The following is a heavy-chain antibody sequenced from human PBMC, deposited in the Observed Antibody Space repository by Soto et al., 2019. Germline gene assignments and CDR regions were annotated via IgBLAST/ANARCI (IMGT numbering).Heavy chain of an antibody. J-gene: IGHJ4*02. CDR3: AREVSCYGSRYFDS. V-gene: IGHV4-59*02. CDR2: IYYTGRT. CDR1: GGSVRGYY. Sequence: QVQLQESGPGLVKPSETLSLTCTVSGGSVRGYYWTWIRQPPGKGLEWIGYIYYTGRTKYNPSLKSRVAISVDTSENQFSLKLSSVTAADTAVYYCAREVSCYGSRYFDSWSQGTLVTVSS. D-gene: IGHD3-10*01.